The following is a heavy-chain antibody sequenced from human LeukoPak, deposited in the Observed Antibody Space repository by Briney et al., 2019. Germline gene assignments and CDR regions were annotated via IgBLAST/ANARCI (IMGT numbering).Heavy chain of an antibody. D-gene: IGHD5-18*01. Sequence: SETLSLTCAVYGGSFSDYYWSWIRQPPGKALEWIGEINHSGSTNYNPSLKSRVTISVDTSKNQFSLKLSSVTAADTAVYYCARRGYSYGSFDFWGQGTLVTVSS. CDR3: ARRGYSYGSFDF. CDR1: GGSFSDYY. J-gene: IGHJ4*02. CDR2: INHSGST. V-gene: IGHV4-34*01.